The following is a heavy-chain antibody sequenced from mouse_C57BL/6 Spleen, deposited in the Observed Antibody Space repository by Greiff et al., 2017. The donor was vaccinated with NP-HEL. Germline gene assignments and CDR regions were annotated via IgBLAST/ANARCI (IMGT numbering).Heavy chain of an antibody. CDR3: TRKSLRDAMDY. CDR2: IDPETGGT. CDR1: GYTFTDYE. D-gene: IGHD6-2*01. J-gene: IGHJ4*01. V-gene: IGHV1-15*01. Sequence: QVQLKESGAELVRPGASVTLSCKASGYTFTDYEMHWVKQTPVHGLEWIGAIDPETGGTAYNQKFKGKAILTADKSSSTAYMELRSLTSEDSAVYYCTRKSLRDAMDYWGQGTSVTVSS.